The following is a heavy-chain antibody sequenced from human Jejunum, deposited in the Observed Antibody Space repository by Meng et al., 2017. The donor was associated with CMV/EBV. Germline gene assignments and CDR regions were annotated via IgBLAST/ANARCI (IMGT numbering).Heavy chain of an antibody. J-gene: IGHJ3*02. CDR3: VGQATANDAFDI. CDR1: GFTVSTNY. D-gene: IGHD1-26*01. Sequence: AASGFTVSTNYMSWVRQAPGKGLEWVSVIYTDGSTYYADSVKGRFTISRDNSKNTLYLQMNSLRAEDTAVYHCVGQATANDAFDIWGQGTVVTVSS. CDR2: IYTDGST. V-gene: IGHV3-66*02.